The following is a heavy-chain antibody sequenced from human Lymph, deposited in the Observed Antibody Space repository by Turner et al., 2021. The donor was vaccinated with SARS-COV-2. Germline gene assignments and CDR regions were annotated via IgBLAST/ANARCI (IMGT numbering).Heavy chain of an antibody. J-gene: IGHJ6*02. V-gene: IGHV3-30*03. Sequence: QVQLVVSGRGVVQPGRSLRLPCAASGFTFISYGMHWVRQAPGKGLEWVAVISYDGGHKSYADSVKGRFTISRDNSKNTLDLQMISLRAEDTAVYYCAWALYYYYGMDVWGQGTTVTVSS. CDR3: AWALYYYYGMDV. CDR1: GFTFISYG. CDR2: ISYDGGHK.